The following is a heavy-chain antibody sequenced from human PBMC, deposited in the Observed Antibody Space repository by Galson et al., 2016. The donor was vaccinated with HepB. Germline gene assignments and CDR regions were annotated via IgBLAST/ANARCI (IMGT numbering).Heavy chain of an antibody. Sequence: TLSLTCTVSGGSISRGSHYWSWTRQPAGKGLEWIGRIYTSGSTNYNPSLKSRVTISVDTSKNQFSLKLSSVTAADTAVYYCAREYCNGGSCYPGVYWGQGTLVTVSS. J-gene: IGHJ4*02. D-gene: IGHD2-15*01. CDR1: GGSISRGSHY. V-gene: IGHV4-61*02. CDR2: IYTSGST. CDR3: AREYCNGGSCYPGVY.